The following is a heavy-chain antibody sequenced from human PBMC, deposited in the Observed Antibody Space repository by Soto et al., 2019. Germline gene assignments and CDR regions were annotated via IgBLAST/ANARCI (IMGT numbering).Heavy chain of an antibody. CDR2: IYWDDDK. J-gene: IGHJ4*02. CDR1: GFSLSTSGVC. CDR3: AHATTVTDDFDY. Sequence: QITLKESGPTLVKPTQTLTLTCTFSGFSLSTSGVCVGWFRQPPGKALEWLALIYWDDDKRYSPSFKSKLTITKDTSKNQVVLTMTNMDPVDTATYYCAHATTVTDDFDYWGQVTLVTVS. V-gene: IGHV2-5*02. D-gene: IGHD4-17*01.